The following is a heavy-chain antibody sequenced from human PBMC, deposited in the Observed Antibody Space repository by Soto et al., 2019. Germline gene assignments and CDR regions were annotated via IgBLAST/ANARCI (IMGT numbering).Heavy chain of an antibody. J-gene: IGHJ3*02. Sequence: PGGSLRLSCAASGFICSSYDMSWVRQAPGKGLEWVSTMLVDGRTFYVDSVKGRFTISRDSSQNTVYLQMNSLTAGDTALYYCAKATATGGGAFDICGQGTMVTVS. V-gene: IGHV3-23*01. CDR1: GFICSSYD. CDR3: AKATATGGGAFDI. D-gene: IGHD2-8*02. CDR2: MLVDGRT.